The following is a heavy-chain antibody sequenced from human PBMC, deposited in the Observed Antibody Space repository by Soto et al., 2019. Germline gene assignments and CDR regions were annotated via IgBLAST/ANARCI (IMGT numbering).Heavy chain of an antibody. D-gene: IGHD4-17*01. CDR1: GGSISSYY. V-gene: IGHV4-59*08. J-gene: IGHJ6*02. Sequence: SETLSLTCTVSGGSISSYYWSWIRQPPGKGLEWIGYIYYSGSTNYNPSLKSRVTISVDTSKNQFSLKLSSVTAADTAVYYCARHRYGDWRIYYYYYGMDVWGQGTTVTVSS. CDR2: IYYSGST. CDR3: ARHRYGDWRIYYYYYGMDV.